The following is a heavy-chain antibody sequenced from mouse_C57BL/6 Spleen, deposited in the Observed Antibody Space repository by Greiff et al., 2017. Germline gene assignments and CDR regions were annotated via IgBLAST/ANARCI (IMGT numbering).Heavy chain of an antibody. J-gene: IGHJ2*01. Sequence: QVQLQQPGAELVKPGASVKLSCKASGYTFTSYCMHWVKQRPGQGLEWIGMIHPNSGSTNYNEKFKSKATLTVDKSSSTAYMQLSSLTSEDSAVYYCARSGTGYYFDYWGQGTTLTVSS. D-gene: IGHD4-1*01. V-gene: IGHV1-64*01. CDR1: GYTFTSYC. CDR3: ARSGTGYYFDY. CDR2: IHPNSGST.